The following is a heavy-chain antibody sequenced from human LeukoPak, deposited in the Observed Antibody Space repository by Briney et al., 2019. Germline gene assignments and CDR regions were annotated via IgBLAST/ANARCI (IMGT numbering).Heavy chain of an antibody. CDR1: GGTFSSYA. J-gene: IGHJ3*02. Sequence: SVKVSCKASGGTFSSYAISWVRQAPGQGLEWMGGIIPIFGTANYAQKFQGRVTITADESTSTAYMELSSLRSEDTAVYYCASETREYYDILTGYPVEAFDIWGQGTMVTVSS. D-gene: IGHD3-9*01. CDR3: ASETREYYDILTGYPVEAFDI. CDR2: IIPIFGTA. V-gene: IGHV1-69*13.